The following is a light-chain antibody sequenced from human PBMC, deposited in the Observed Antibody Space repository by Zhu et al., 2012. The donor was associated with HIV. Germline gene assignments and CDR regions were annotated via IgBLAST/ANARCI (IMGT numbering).Light chain of an antibody. CDR2: DAF. J-gene: IGKJ1*01. CDR3: QQYGGAPRT. Sequence: EIVLTQSPGTLSLSPGERATLSCRASQSVNKNYLAWYQQKVGQAPRLLIYDAFSRATGIPDRFSGSGSGTDFTLTISRLEPEDFAVYYCQQYGGAPRTFGQGDQGGNQT. V-gene: IGKV3-20*01. CDR1: QSVNKNY.